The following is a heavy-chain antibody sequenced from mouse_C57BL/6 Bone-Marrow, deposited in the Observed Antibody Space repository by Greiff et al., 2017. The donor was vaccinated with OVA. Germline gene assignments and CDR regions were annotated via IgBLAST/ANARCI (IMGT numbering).Heavy chain of an antibody. V-gene: IGHV10-1*01. CDR2: IRSKSNNYAT. D-gene: IGHD3-3*01. CDR3: VRQRRRDRYCAV. J-gene: IGHJ1*03. Sequence: EVQVVESGGGLVQPKGSLKLSCAASGFSFNTYAMNWVRQAPGKGLEWVARIRSKSNNYATYYADSVKDRFTISRDDSESMLYLQMNNLKTEETAMYYCVRQRRRDRYCAVWGTGTTVTVSS. CDR1: GFSFNTYA.